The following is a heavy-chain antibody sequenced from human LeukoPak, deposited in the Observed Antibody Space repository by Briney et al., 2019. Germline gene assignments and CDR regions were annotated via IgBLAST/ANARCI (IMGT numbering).Heavy chain of an antibody. CDR3: ARVEAVAGGGDFDY. CDR2: IYYSGST. CDR1: GGSVSSGSYY. D-gene: IGHD6-19*01. J-gene: IGHJ4*02. Sequence: SETLSLTCTVSGGSVSSGSYYWSWIRQPPGKGLEWIGYIYYSGSTNYNPSLKSRVTISVDTSKNQLSLKLSSVTAADTAVYYCARVEAVAGGGDFDYWGQGTLVTVSS. V-gene: IGHV4-61*01.